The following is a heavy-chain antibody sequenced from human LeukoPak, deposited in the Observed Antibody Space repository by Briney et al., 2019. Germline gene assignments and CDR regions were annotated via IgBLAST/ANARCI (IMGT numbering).Heavy chain of an antibody. V-gene: IGHV1-46*01. CDR2: VNPSGDNT. CDR3: ARLRGGGSYSDY. Sequence: GASVKVSCKASGYTFTSYYLGWARQAPGQGLEWMGIVNPSGDNTGYAQRFQGRVTMTRDTPTSTLYMELSSLGYEDTAVYYCARLRGGGSYSDYWGQGTPVTVSS. CDR1: GYTFTSYY. D-gene: IGHD1-26*01. J-gene: IGHJ4*02.